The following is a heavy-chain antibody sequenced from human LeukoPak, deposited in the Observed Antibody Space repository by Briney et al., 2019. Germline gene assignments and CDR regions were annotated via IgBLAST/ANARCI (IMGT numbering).Heavy chain of an antibody. CDR1: GFTVSNYY. D-gene: IGHD3-22*01. CDR3: ARDSYDSNGYAFDI. Sequence: GGSLRLSCAASGFTVSNYYMSWVRQAPGKGLEWVSVIYGAGSTYYADSVKGRFTISRDNSKNTLYLKMNSLRAEDTAIYYCARDSYDSNGYAFDIWGQGTMVTVSS. V-gene: IGHV3-53*01. J-gene: IGHJ3*02. CDR2: IYGAGST.